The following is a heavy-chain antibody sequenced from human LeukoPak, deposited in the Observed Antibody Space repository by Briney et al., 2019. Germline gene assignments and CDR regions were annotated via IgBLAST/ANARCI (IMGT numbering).Heavy chain of an antibody. J-gene: IGHJ3*02. Sequence: SETLSLTCTVSGGSISTYYWSWIRQPPGKGLEWIGYIYYSGSTNYNPSVKSRVTMSVDTSKKQFSLNLSSLTAADTAVYYCARGGTAVVTPCAFDIWGQGTRVTVSS. D-gene: IGHD4-23*01. CDR1: GGSISTYY. CDR3: ARGGTAVVTPCAFDI. V-gene: IGHV4-59*01. CDR2: IYYSGST.